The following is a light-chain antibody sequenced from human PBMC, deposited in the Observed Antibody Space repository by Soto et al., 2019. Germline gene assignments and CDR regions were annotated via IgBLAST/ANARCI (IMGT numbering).Light chain of an antibody. CDR1: NSDVGTYNY. Sequence: QSALTQPRSVSGSPGQSVTISCTGTNSDVGTYNYVSWYQQHPGKAPKLIIYDVTKRPSGVPDRFSGSKSGNTASLIISGLKAAEEAEYAGCCCSYAGSTSFRVLFGGGTQLTVL. J-gene: IGLJ2*01. V-gene: IGLV2-11*01. CDR2: DVT. CDR3: CSYAGSTSFRVL.